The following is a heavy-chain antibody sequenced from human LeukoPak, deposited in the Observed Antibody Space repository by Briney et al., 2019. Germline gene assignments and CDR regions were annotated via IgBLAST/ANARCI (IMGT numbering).Heavy chain of an antibody. CDR2: TSASGGYT. CDR3: AKVAGSSVYLGYFDY. Sequence: GGSLRLSCAASGFTFSSYAMNWVRQAPGKGLEWVSATSASGGYTYYADSVKGRFTISRDNSKNTLYLQMNSLRAEDTAVYYCAKVAGSSVYLGYFDYWGQGTRVTVSS. J-gene: IGHJ4*02. CDR1: GFTFSSYA. V-gene: IGHV3-23*01. D-gene: IGHD3-22*01.